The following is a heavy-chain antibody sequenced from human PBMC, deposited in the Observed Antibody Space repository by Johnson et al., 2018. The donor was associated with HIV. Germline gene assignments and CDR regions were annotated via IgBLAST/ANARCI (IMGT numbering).Heavy chain of an antibody. V-gene: IGHV3-53*01. Sequence: VQLVESGGGLIQPGGSLRLSCAASGFTVSSNYMSWVRQAPGKGLEWVSVIYSGGSTYYADSVKGRLTISSDNAKNSLSLQVNSLRAEDMTVYYCARGGYYYDGDGAFDFWGQGTIVTVSS. CDR1: GFTVSSNY. J-gene: IGHJ3*01. CDR2: IYSGGST. CDR3: ARGGYYYDGDGAFDF. D-gene: IGHD3-22*01.